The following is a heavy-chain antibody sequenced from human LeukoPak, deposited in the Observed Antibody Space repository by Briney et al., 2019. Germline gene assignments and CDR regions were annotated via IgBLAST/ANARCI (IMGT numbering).Heavy chain of an antibody. CDR1: GVSFSTTW. Sequence: GWCLRLSCADSGVSFSTTWMHWVGLAPGKGVKWVSHVSSDGSRTYADSVNGRFTVSRHNNKDMVYLQMSSLKAEDTAVYYCATDGAYGLTHWGQGTLVTVSS. CDR3: ATDGAYGLTH. J-gene: IGHJ4*02. D-gene: IGHD3-16*01. V-gene: IGHV3-74*01. CDR2: VSSDGSRT.